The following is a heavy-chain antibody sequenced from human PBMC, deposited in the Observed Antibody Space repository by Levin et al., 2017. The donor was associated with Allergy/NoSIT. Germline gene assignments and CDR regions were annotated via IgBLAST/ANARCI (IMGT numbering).Heavy chain of an antibody. J-gene: IGHJ6*02. CDR2: ILSSDRVV. D-gene: IGHD3-10*02. CDR1: GFTFSDYY. CDR3: ASAHHYVSATDRYYFSGMDV. V-gene: IGHV3-11*01. Sequence: GESLKISCAASGFTFSDYYMAWIRQAPGKGLEWVSYILSSDRVVYYADSVKGRFTISRDNAKNSLYLEMNSLRAEDTAVYYCASAHHYVSATDRYYFSGMDVWGQGTTVTVSS.